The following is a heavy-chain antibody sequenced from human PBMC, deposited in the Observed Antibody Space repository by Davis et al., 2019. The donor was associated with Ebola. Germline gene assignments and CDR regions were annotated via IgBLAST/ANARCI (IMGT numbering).Heavy chain of an antibody. Sequence: PGGSLRLSCAASGFTFSTYSMHWVRQAPGKGLEWVAVISYDGSKKYYADSLKGRFTISRDNSKNTLDLQMNSLRPEDTAVYYCVKTRSNWWNDALEIWGRGTMVIVSS. CDR1: GFTFSTYS. CDR2: ISYDGSKK. D-gene: IGHD2-8*02. V-gene: IGHV3-30*04. J-gene: IGHJ3*02. CDR3: VKTRSNWWNDALEI.